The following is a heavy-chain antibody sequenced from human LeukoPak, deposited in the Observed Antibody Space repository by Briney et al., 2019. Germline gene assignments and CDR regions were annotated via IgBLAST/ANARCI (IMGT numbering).Heavy chain of an antibody. V-gene: IGHV1-2*02. D-gene: IGHD3-16*01. J-gene: IGHJ4*02. CDR3: ARARIWDY. CDR1: GYTFTGYY. Sequence: VSVKVSCKASGYTFTGYYMHWVRQAPGQGLEWMGWMNPNSGDTNYAQKFQGRVTMTRDTSISTAYMELSRLRSDDTAVYYCARARIWDYWGQGTLVTVSS. CDR2: MNPNSGDT.